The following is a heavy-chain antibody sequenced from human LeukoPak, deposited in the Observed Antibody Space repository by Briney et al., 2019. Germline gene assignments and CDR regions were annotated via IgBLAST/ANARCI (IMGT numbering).Heavy chain of an antibody. D-gene: IGHD3-3*01. V-gene: IGHV1-69*05. Sequence: ASVKVSCKASGGTFSSYAISWVRRAPGQGLEWMGRIIPIFGTANYAQKFQGRVTITTDESTSTAYMELSSLRSEDTAVYYCARASDKYDHYFDYWGQGTLVTVSS. CDR3: ARASDKYDHYFDY. J-gene: IGHJ4*02. CDR1: GGTFSSYA. CDR2: IIPIFGTA.